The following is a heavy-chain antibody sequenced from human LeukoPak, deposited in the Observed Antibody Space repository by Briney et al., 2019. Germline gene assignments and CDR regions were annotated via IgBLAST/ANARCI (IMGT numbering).Heavy chain of an antibody. CDR2: ISDSGDNT. Sequence: PGGSLRLSCAASGFSFSSYAMSWVRQAPGKGLEWVSSISDSGDNTYYAESVKGRFTISRDNSKNTLFLQMNSLRAEDTAVFYCAKRAGYTTGWFFDFWGQGTLVTVSS. J-gene: IGHJ4*02. CDR3: AKRAGYTTGWFFDF. V-gene: IGHV3-23*01. D-gene: IGHD6-19*01. CDR1: GFSFSSYA.